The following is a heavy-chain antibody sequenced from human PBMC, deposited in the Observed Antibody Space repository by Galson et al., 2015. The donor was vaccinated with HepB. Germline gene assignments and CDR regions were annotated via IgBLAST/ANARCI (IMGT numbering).Heavy chain of an antibody. D-gene: IGHD4-11*01. CDR3: ARDGLQPRWFFDL. V-gene: IGHV3-48*02. Sequence: SLRLSCAASGFTFSGYSMNWVRHAPGKGLEWVSYISATSTTIYYADSVKGRFTISRDNAKNSLYLQMNSLRDEDTAVYYCARDGLQPRWFFDLWVRGTLVTVSS. CDR2: ISATSTTI. J-gene: IGHJ2*01. CDR1: GFTFSGYS.